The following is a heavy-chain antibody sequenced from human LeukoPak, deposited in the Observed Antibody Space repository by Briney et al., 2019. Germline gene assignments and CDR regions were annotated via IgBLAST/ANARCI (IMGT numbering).Heavy chain of an antibody. D-gene: IGHD3-22*01. J-gene: IGHJ4*02. Sequence: GGSLRLSCVVSGFTLSQYWMTWVRQAPGKGLEWVSYISSSGSTIYYADSVKGRFTISRDNTKNSLYLQMNSLRAEDTAVYYCARDHSSGYYYDYWGQGTLVTASS. CDR1: GFTLSQYW. V-gene: IGHV3-11*04. CDR2: ISSSGSTI. CDR3: ARDHSSGYYYDY.